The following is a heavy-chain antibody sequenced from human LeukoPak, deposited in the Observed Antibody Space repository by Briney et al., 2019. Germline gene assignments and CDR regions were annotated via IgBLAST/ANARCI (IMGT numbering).Heavy chain of an antibody. V-gene: IGHV3-23*01. CDR3: AKDPFCGGDCYSVYYYGMDV. D-gene: IGHD2-21*02. CDR2: ISGSGGST. CDR1: GFTFSSYA. Sequence: GGSLRLSCAASGFTFSSYATSWVRQAPGKGLEWVSAISGSGGSTYYADSVKGRFTISRDNSKNTLYLQMNSLRAEDTAVYYCAKDPFCGGDCYSVYYYGMDVWGQGTTVTVSS. J-gene: IGHJ6*02.